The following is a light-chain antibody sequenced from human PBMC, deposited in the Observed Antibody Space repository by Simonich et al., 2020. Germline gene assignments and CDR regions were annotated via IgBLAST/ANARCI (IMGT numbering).Light chain of an antibody. CDR2: LGS. V-gene: IGKV2-28*01. CDR1: RSLLHSNGYNY. CDR3: MQALQTPLT. Sequence: DIVMTQSPLSLPVTPGEPASISCGSSRSLLHSNGYNYLDWYLQKPGQSPQLLIYLGSNRASGVPDRFSGSGSGTDFTLKISRVEAEDVGVYYCMQALQTPLTFGGGTKVEIK. J-gene: IGKJ4*01.